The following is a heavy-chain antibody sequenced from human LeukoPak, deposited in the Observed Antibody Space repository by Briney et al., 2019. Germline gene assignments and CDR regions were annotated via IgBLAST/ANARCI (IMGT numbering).Heavy chain of an antibody. CDR1: GGSISSSSYY. V-gene: IGHV4-39*02. J-gene: IGHJ4*02. CDR3: ARDGGGYGYALDY. CDR2: IYYSGST. Sequence: PSETLSLTCTVSGGSISSSSYYWGWIRQPPGKGLEWIGSIYYSGSTYYNPSLKSRVTISVDTSKNQFSLKLSSVTAADTAVYYCARDGGGYGYALDYWGQGTLVTVSS. D-gene: IGHD5-18*01.